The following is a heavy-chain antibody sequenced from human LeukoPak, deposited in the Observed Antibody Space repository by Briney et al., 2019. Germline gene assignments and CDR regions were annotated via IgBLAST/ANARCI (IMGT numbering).Heavy chain of an antibody. CDR1: GGSISSGGYY. CDR2: IYYSGST. D-gene: IGHD5-18*01. V-gene: IGHV4-31*03. J-gene: IGHJ6*02. Sequence: SETLSLTCTVSGGSISSGGYYWSWIRQHPGKGLEWIGYIYYSGSTYYNPSLKSRVTISVDTSKNQFSLKLSSVTAADTAVYYCARHVLPPLYSYDTYYYSMDVWGQGTTVTVSS. CDR3: ARHVLPPLYSYDTYYYSMDV.